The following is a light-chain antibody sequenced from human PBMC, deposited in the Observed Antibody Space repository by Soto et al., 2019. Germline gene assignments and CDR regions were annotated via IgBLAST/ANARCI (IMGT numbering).Light chain of an antibody. J-gene: IGKJ1*01. V-gene: IGKV3-20*01. Sequence: EIVLTQSPGTLYLSPGERATLSCRASQIISSAYLAWYQQRPGQAPRLLIYASSSRATGIPDRFSGSGSGTDFTLTISRLEPEDFAVYYCHQCDDSLPWTFGQGTKVEMK. CDR2: ASS. CDR1: QIISSAY. CDR3: HQCDDSLPWT.